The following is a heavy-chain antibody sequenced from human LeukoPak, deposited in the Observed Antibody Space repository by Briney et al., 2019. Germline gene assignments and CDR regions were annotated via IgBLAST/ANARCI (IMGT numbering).Heavy chain of an antibody. V-gene: IGHV1-2*02. CDR2: INPSDGDT. D-gene: IGHD2-21*01. CDR3: ARGGAIPDY. CDR1: GYTFTDYY. J-gene: IGHJ4*02. Sequence: ASVKVSCKTSGYTFTDYYMQWVRQAPGQGLEWMGWINPSDGDTKSARKFQGRVTMTRDTSISTAYLELSRLRSDDTAVYYCARGGAIPDYWGQGTLVTVSS.